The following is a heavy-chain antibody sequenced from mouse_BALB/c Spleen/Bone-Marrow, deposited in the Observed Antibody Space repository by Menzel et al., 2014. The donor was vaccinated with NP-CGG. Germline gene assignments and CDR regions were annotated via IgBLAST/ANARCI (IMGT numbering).Heavy chain of an antibody. CDR1: GFTFSSYT. Sequence: EVKLVESGGGLVEPGGSLRLSCAASGFTFSSYTMSWVRQTPERRLEWVAYISNGGGSTYYPDTVKGRFTISRDNAKNTLSLQMSSLKSEDTTMYYCARQIYFPYFYYWGQGTTLTVSS. CDR3: ARQIYFPYFYY. D-gene: IGHD2-1*01. V-gene: IGHV5-12-2*01. J-gene: IGHJ2*01. CDR2: ISNGGGST.